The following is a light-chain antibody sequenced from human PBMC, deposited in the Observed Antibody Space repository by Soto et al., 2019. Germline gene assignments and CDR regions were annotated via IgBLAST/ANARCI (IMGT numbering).Light chain of an antibody. CDR1: QGISNY. J-gene: IGKJ1*01. V-gene: IGKV1-16*01. CDR3: QQYNSYS. Sequence: DIQMTQSPSSLSASVGDRVTITCRASQGISNYLAWYQQKPGTAPKVLIYHASNLQSGVPSRFSGSGSGTEFTLTISSLQPDDFATYYCQQYNSYSFGQGTKVDI. CDR2: HAS.